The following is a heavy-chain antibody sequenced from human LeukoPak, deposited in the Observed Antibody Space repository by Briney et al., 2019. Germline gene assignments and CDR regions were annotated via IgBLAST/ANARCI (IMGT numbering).Heavy chain of an antibody. J-gene: IGHJ4*02. CDR1: GYSISSGYY. CDR3: ARTYYDLWSGPGGSYYFDY. Sequence: SETLSLTCTVSGYSISSGYYWGWIRQPPGKGLEWIGSIYHSGSTYYNPSPKSRVTISVDTSKNQFSLKLSSVTAADTAVYYCARTYYDLWSGPGGSYYFDYWGQGTLVTVSS. D-gene: IGHD3-3*01. V-gene: IGHV4-38-2*02. CDR2: IYHSGST.